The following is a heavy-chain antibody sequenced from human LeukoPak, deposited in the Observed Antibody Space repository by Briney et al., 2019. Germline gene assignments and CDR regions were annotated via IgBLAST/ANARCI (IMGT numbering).Heavy chain of an antibody. Sequence: GGTLRLSCAASGFTFSSYGMSWVRQAPGKGLEWVSGIGNNGDSTHYADSVMGRFTISRDSSKSTLYLQMNSLRAEDTAVYYCAKGPLHYIHGTHYFDYWGQGTLVTVSS. CDR2: IGNNGDST. CDR3: AKGPLHYIHGTHYFDY. CDR1: GFTFSSYG. V-gene: IGHV3-23*01. J-gene: IGHJ4*02. D-gene: IGHD1-14*01.